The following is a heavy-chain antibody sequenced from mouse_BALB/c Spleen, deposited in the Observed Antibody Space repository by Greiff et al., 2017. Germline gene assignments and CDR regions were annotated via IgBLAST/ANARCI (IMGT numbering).Heavy chain of an antibody. D-gene: IGHD2-3*01. CDR1: GYTFTSYW. V-gene: IGHV1-87*01. Sequence: QVQLQQSGAELARPGASVKLSCKASGYTFTSYWMQWVKQRPGQGLEWIGAIYPGDGDTRYTQKFKGKATLTADKSSSTAYMQLSSLASEDSAVYYCARSDGYYAMDYWGQGTSVTVSS. CDR3: ARSDGYYAMDY. J-gene: IGHJ4*01. CDR2: IYPGDGDT.